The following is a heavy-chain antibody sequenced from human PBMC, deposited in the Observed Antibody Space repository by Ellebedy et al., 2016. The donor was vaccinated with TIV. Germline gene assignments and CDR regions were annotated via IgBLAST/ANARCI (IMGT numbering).Heavy chain of an antibody. D-gene: IGHD6-19*01. J-gene: IGHJ4*02. Sequence: GGSLRLSXAASGFTFSSHAMNWVRQAPGKGLEWVSTLNNLDDSTYYANSVKGRFAISRDNPNNTLYLQMNSLRAEETALYYCVKAERYSSGGFDYWGQGTLVTVSS. CDR2: LNNLDDST. V-gene: IGHV3-23*01. CDR3: VKAERYSSGGFDY. CDR1: GFTFSSHA.